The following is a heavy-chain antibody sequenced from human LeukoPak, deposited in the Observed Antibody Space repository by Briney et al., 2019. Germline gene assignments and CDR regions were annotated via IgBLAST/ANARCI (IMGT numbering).Heavy chain of an antibody. D-gene: IGHD3-22*01. Sequence: GGSLRLSCAASGFTFRSYAMHWVRQAPGKGLEWVAVISYDGDDGSNIYYADSVKGRFTISRDNSKSTLYLQMNSLRPEDTAVYYCAKDRLRSSGYYYGSDYWGQGTLVTVSS. V-gene: IGHV3-30-3*01. CDR3: AKDRLRSSGYYYGSDY. J-gene: IGHJ4*02. CDR1: GFTFRSYA. CDR2: ISYDGDDGSNI.